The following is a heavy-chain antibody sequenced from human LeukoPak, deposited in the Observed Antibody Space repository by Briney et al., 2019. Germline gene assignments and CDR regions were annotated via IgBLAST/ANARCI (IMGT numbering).Heavy chain of an antibody. CDR3: AREEPKKLLPRELSDP. Sequence: GGSLRLSCAASGFTFSSYSMNWVRQAPGKGLEWVSYISSSSSTIYYADSVKGRFTISRDNAKNSLYLQMNSLRAEDTAVYYCAREEPKKLLPRELSDPWGQGTLVTVSS. J-gene: IGHJ5*02. CDR1: GFTFSSYS. D-gene: IGHD1-26*01. V-gene: IGHV3-48*04. CDR2: ISSSSSTI.